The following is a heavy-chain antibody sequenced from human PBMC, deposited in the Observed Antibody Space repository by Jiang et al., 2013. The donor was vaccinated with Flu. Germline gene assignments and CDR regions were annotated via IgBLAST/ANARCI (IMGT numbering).Heavy chain of an antibody. CDR2: IIPIFGTA. D-gene: IGHD2-2*01. CDR1: GGTFSSYA. V-gene: IGHV1-69*01. CDR3: ARDAEVVINLGDAFDI. Sequence: SGAEVKKPGSSVKVSCKASGGTFSSYAISWVRQAPGQGLEWMGGIIPIFGTANYAQKFQGRVTITADESTSTAYMELSSLRSEDTAVYYCARDAEVVINLGDAFDIWGQGTMVTVSS. J-gene: IGHJ3*02.